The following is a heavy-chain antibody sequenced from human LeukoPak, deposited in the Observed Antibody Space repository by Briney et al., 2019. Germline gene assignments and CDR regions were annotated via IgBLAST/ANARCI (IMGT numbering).Heavy chain of an antibody. D-gene: IGHD5-12*01. CDR2: IYYSGST. CDR3: ARSGYSGYDLFDY. V-gene: IGHV4-59*01. J-gene: IGHJ4*02. CDR1: GVSISSYY. Sequence: PSETLSLTCTVSGVSISSYYWSWIRQPPGKGLEWIGYIYYSGSTNYNPSLKSRVTISVDTSKNQFSLKLSSVTAADTAVYYCARSGYSGYDLFDYWGQGTLVTVSS.